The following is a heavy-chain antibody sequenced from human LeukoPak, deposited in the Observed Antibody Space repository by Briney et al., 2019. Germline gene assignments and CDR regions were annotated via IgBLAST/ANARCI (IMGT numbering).Heavy chain of an antibody. V-gene: IGHV1-2*04. J-gene: IGHJ4*02. CDR3: ARETGACTSTTRYRYFDY. D-gene: IGHD2-2*02. CDR1: GYTFTGFY. CDR2: IKPHSGDT. Sequence: ASVKVSCKASGYTFTGFYIHWVRQAPGQGLEWMGWIKPHSGDTNYAQRFRDWVTMTRDTSLSTAYMEVSRLRSDDTAVYYCARETGACTSTTRYRYFDYWGQGTLVTVSS.